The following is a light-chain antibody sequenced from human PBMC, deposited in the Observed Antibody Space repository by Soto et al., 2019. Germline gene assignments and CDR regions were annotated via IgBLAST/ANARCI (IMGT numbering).Light chain of an antibody. V-gene: IGLV1-40*01. CDR1: SSNIGAGHD. CDR3: QSYDSSPEVV. J-gene: IGLJ2*01. Sequence: QPVLTQPPSVSGAPGQRVTISCTGSSSNIGAGHDVHWYQQLPGTAPKLLIYGNSNRPSGVPDRFSGSKSGTSASLAITGLQAEDEADYYCQSYDSSPEVVFGGGTQLTVL. CDR2: GNS.